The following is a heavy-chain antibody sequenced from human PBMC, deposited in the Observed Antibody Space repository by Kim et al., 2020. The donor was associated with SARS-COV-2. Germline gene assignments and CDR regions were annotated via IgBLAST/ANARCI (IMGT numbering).Heavy chain of an antibody. D-gene: IGHD2-2*01. CDR1: GFIFSRKY. CDR3: SRVTSWYFDL. Sequence: GGSLRLSCAASGFIFSRKYMTWVRQAPGKGLEWVSSIYSSESTYYADSVKGRFTISRDNYKNTLYLQMDSLSAEDTAVYYCSRVTSWYFDLWDRGSLVTV. J-gene: IGHJ2*01. V-gene: IGHV3-66*01. CDR2: IYSSEST.